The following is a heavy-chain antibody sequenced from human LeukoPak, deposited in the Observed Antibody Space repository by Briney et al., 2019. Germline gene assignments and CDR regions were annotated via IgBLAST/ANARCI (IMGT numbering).Heavy chain of an antibody. CDR3: AEWGYISGNYYDF. CDR2: IRPDGSAQ. V-gene: IGHV3-7*03. CDR1: GFSFSSYW. Sequence: GGSLRVSCAASGFSFSSYWMSCVRRAPGKGLEWVANIRPDGSAQYYVDSVKGRFTISRDNAKNSLFLHMNSLRAEDTALYYCAEWGYISGNYYDFWGQGTLVTDSS. J-gene: IGHJ4*02. D-gene: IGHD6-19*01.